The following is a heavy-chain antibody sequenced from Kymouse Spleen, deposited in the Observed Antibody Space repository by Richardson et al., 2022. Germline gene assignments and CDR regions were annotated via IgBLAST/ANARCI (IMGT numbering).Heavy chain of an antibody. D-gene: IGHD2-2*02. Sequence: QVQLVESGGGVVQPGRSLRLSCAASGFTFSSYGMHWVRQAPGKGLEWVAVIWYDGSNKYYADSVKGRFTISRDNSKNTLYLQMNSLRAEDTAVYYCARALYCSSTSCYYYYYYGMDVWGQGTTVTVSS. V-gene: IGHV3-33*01. CDR3: ARALYCSSTSCYYYYYYGMDV. CDR2: IWYDGSNK. J-gene: IGHJ6*02. CDR1: GFTFSSYG.